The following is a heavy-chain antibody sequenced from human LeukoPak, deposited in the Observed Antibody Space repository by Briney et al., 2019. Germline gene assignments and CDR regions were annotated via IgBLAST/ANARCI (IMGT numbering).Heavy chain of an antibody. V-gene: IGHV3-21*01. D-gene: IGHD6-19*01. CDR3: AREMYAGWYFAFDI. CDR2: ISNSGDYI. CDR1: GFTFSSFT. Sequence: SGGSLRLSCTVSGFTFSSFTMNWVRQGPGKGLEWVASISNSGDYISYADSLKGRFTIPRDNAKNSLFLQMSSLRAEDTAVYYCAREMYAGWYFAFDIWGQGTMVTVSS. J-gene: IGHJ3*02.